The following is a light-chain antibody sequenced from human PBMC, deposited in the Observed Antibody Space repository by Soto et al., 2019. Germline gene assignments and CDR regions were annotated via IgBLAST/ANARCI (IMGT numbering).Light chain of an antibody. J-gene: IGKJ3*01. V-gene: IGKV1-27*01. Sequence: DIQMTQSPSSLSASVGDRVTITCRARQGISNYLAWYQQKPGKVPKLLIYAASTLQSGVPSRFSGSGSGTDFTLTISSLEPEDVATYYCQKYNSATFTFGPGTKVDLK. CDR3: QKYNSATFT. CDR2: AAS. CDR1: QGISNY.